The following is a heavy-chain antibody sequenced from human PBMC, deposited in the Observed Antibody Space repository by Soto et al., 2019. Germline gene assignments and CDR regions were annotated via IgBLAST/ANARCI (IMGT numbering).Heavy chain of an antibody. CDR1: GFTFSSYG. J-gene: IGHJ6*03. D-gene: IGHD2-2*01. CDR3: ASERYCSSTSCSREEDYYYYYMDV. V-gene: IGHV3-33*01. Sequence: GGSLRLSCAASGFTFSSYGMHWVRQAPGKGLEWVAVIWYDGSNKYYADSVKGRFTISRDNSKNTLYLQMNSLRAEDTAVYYCASERYCSSTSCSREEDYYYYYMDVWGKGTTVTVSS. CDR2: IWYDGSNK.